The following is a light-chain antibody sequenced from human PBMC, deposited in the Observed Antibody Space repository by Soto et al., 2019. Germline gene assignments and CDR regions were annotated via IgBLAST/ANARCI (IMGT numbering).Light chain of an antibody. J-gene: IGKJ1*01. V-gene: IGKV1-27*01. CDR2: AAS. CDR1: QGISNF. Sequence: DIQMTQSPSSLSASVGDKVTITCRASQGISNFLAWYQQRPGKVPKLLIYAASTLQSGVPSRFSGSGSATDFTLTISSLQPEDAATYYCQNYNSAPQTFGQGTKVDIK. CDR3: QNYNSAPQT.